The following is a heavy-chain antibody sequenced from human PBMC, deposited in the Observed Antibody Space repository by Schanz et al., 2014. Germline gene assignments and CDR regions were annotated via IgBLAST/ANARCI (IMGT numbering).Heavy chain of an antibody. V-gene: IGHV3-15*01. J-gene: IGHJ6*03. CDR3: STVERNRILEVVADYTYSIDV. Sequence: EVQLVESGGGLVKPGGSLRLSCAASGFTFSNTWMNWVRQTPGKGLEWIGRIKSKIAGETTDYAAPVKGRFTISRDDSKNTLYLQMNSLKTEDTALYTCSTVERNRILEVVADYTYSIDVWGKGTMVTVSS. D-gene: IGHD3-3*01. CDR2: IKSKIAGETT. CDR1: GFTFSNTW.